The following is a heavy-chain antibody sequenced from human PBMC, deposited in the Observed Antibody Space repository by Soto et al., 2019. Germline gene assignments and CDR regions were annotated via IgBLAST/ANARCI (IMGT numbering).Heavy chain of an antibody. J-gene: IGHJ6*02. D-gene: IGHD4-17*01. CDR2: ISYDGTNK. V-gene: IGHV3-30*18. Sequence: QVQLVESGGGEVQPGRSLTIYCAASGFTFSTYGMHWVRQTPGKGLEWVAVISYDGTNKFYSDSVKGRFTISTDNFKNTLTLQMNSLRADDTAVYSCAKDLQSYGDYDYYCYGMDVWGLGTRVIVSS. CDR3: AKDLQSYGDYDYYCYGMDV. CDR1: GFTFSTYG.